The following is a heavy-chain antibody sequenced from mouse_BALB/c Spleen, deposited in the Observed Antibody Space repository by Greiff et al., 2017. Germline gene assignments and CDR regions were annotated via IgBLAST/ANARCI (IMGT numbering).Heavy chain of an antibody. D-gene: IGHD2-1*01. J-gene: IGHJ4*01. CDR1: GISITTGNYR. V-gene: IGHV3-5*02. CDR3: ARERGNYGAMDY. Sequence: VQLKQSGPGLVKPSQTVSLTCTVTGISITTGNYRWSWIRQFPGNKLEWIGYIYYSGTITYNPSLTSRTTITRDTSKNQFFLEMNSLTAEDTATYYCARERGNYGAMDYWGQGTSVTVSS. CDR2: IYYSGTI.